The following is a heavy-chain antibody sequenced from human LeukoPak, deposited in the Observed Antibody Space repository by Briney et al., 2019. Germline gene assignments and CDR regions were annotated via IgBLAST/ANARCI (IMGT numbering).Heavy chain of an antibody. D-gene: IGHD6-19*01. CDR2: IYPGDSDT. Sequence: GESLKISCKGSGYSFTSYWIGWVRQMPGKGLEWMGIIYPGDSDTRYSPSFQGQVTISADKSISTAYLQWSSLKASDTAMYYCARQIGSIAVAGTHWFDPWGQRTLVTVSS. V-gene: IGHV5-51*01. CDR3: ARQIGSIAVAGTHWFDP. J-gene: IGHJ5*02. CDR1: GYSFTSYW.